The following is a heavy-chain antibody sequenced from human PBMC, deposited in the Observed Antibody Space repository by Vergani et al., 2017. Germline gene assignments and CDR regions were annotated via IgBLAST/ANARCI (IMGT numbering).Heavy chain of an antibody. D-gene: IGHD6-19*01. CDR2: IHTGGST. J-gene: IGHJ4*02. V-gene: IGHV4-61*02. CDR3: ARDPGIELPGFQIDF. Sequence: QVKLQESGPGLLKPSQTLSLTCTVSGESIRSGSHYWSWIRQPAGKGPEWIGHIHTGGSTDLNPSFKSRVSISVDTSKSQFSLKLNSVTVADTAVYYCARDPGIELPGFQIDFWGQGSLVTVSS. CDR1: GESIRSGSHY.